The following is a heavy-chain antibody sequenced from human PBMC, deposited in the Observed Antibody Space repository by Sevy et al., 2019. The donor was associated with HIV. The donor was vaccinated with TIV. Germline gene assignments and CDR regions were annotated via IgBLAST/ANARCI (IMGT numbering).Heavy chain of an antibody. J-gene: IGHJ4*02. D-gene: IGHD5-12*01. V-gene: IGHV4-61*02. CDR2: IQTSGST. CDR1: GGSISSLSYY. Sequence: SETLSLTCTVSGGSISSLSYYWSWIRQPAGKGLEWIGRIQTSGSTNSNPSLKTRVTMSIDTSKNQVSLKLTSVTAAETAVYYCVYDYDYWGQGTLVTVSS. CDR3: VYDYDY.